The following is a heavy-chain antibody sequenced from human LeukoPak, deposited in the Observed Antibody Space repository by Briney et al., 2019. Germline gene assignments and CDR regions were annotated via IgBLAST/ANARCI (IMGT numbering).Heavy chain of an antibody. CDR2: IDPNTGGT. Sequence: ASVKVSCKASGGTFSSYAISWVRQAPGQGLEWMGRIDPNTGGTKSAKNFQGRVTMTRDTSISTAYMALSGLRSDDTAVYYCASLYDIVGTTVDYWGQGTLVTVSS. CDR1: GGTFSSYA. J-gene: IGHJ4*02. CDR3: ASLYDIVGTTVDY. D-gene: IGHD1-26*01. V-gene: IGHV1-2*06.